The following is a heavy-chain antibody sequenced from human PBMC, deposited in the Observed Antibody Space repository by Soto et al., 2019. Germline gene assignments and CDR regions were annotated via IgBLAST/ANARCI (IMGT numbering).Heavy chain of an antibody. CDR2: VNHSGST. V-gene: IGHV4-34*01. CDR1: GGSFSGYY. J-gene: IGHJ4*02. D-gene: IGHD5-12*01. CDR3: ARGRWLRSSLDY. Sequence: QVQLQQWGAGLLKPSETLSLTCAVYGGSFSGYYWSWIRQPPGKGLEWIGEVNHSGSTNYNPSLKSRVTISVDTSKNQISLKLSSVTAADTAVYYCARGRWLRSSLDYWGQGTMETVSS.